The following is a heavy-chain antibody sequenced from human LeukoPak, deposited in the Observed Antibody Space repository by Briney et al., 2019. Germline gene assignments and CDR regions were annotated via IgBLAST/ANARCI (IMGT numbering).Heavy chain of an antibody. Sequence: SVKVSCKASGGTFSSYAISWVRQAPGQGLEWMGGIIPIFGTANYAQKFQGRVTITADEFTSTAYMELSSLRSEDTAVYYCARAYTAMAGFDYWGQGTLVTVSS. V-gene: IGHV1-69*13. CDR2: IIPIFGTA. J-gene: IGHJ4*02. D-gene: IGHD5-18*01. CDR3: ARAYTAMAGFDY. CDR1: GGTFSSYA.